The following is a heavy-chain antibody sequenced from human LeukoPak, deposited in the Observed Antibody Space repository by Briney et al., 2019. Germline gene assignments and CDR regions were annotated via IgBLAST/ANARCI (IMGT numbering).Heavy chain of an antibody. Sequence: KPSETLSLTCTVSGGSISSGDYYWSWIRQPPGKGLEWIGYIYYSGSTYYNPSLKSRVTISVDTSKNQFSLKLSSVTAADTAVYYCARCGSYMGCGSFEYWGQGTLVTVSS. V-gene: IGHV4-30-4*08. D-gene: IGHD1-26*01. CDR3: ARCGSYMGCGSFEY. J-gene: IGHJ4*02. CDR1: GGSISSGDYY. CDR2: IYYSGST.